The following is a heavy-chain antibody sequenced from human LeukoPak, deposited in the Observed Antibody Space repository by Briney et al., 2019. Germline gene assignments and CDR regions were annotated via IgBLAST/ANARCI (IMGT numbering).Heavy chain of an antibody. CDR1: DYTLTSYG. Sequence: ASEKVSCKASDYTLTSYGISWVRQAPRHGLEWIGWISAYNGNTNYAQKLHGGVTMTTGTSTSTAYMELRSLRSGDTAVYYCARDRRYCGDYVDYWGQGTLVTVSS. CDR3: ARDRRYCGDYVDY. V-gene: IGHV1-18*04. D-gene: IGHD4-17*01. J-gene: IGHJ4*02. CDR2: ISAYNGNT.